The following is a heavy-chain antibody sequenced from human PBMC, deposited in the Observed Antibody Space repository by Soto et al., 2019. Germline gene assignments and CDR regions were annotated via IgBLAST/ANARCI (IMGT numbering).Heavy chain of an antibody. CDR2: ISSSSSTI. CDR1: GFNFSSYS. J-gene: IGHJ4*02. V-gene: IGHV3-48*01. Sequence: GGSLRLSCAASGFNFSSYSMNWVRQAPGKGLEWVSYISSSSSTIYYADSVKGRFTISRDNAKNSLYPQMNSLRAEDTAVYYCASQSSEWLLFASWGQGTLVTVSS. D-gene: IGHD5-12*01. CDR3: ASQSSEWLLFAS.